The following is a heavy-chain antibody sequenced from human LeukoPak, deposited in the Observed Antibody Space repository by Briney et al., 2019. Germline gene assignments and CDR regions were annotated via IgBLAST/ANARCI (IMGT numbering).Heavy chain of an antibody. D-gene: IGHD2/OR15-2a*01. CDR3: ARENTSIDY. J-gene: IGHJ4*02. Sequence: SETLSLTCAVYGGSFSGYYWSWIRQPPGKGLEWIGEINHSGSTNYNPSLKSRVTISVDTSKNQFSLKLSSVTAVDTAVYYRARENTSIDYWGQGTLVTVSS. CDR1: GGSFSGYY. V-gene: IGHV4-34*01. CDR2: INHSGST.